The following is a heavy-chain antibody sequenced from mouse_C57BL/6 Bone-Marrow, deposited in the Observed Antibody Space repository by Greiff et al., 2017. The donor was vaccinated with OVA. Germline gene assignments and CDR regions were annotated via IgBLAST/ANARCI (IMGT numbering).Heavy chain of an antibody. CDR3: ARVWLRRKSWYFDV. CDR1: GYTFTSYG. CDR2: IYHRSGNT. V-gene: IGHV1-81*01. D-gene: IGHD2-2*01. J-gene: IGHJ1*03. Sequence: VKLVESGAELARPGASVKLSCKASGYTFTSYGISWVKQRTGQGLEWIGEIYHRSGNTYYNEKFKGKATLTADKSSSTAYMELRSLTSEDSAVYFCARVWLRRKSWYFDVWGTGTTVTVSS.